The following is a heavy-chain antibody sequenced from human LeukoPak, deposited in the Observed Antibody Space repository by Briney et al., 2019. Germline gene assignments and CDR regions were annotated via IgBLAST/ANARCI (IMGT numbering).Heavy chain of an antibody. CDR1: GGSISSSNYY. Sequence: PSGTLSLTCAVSGGSISSSNYYWGWIRQPPGKGLQWIGSIFYSGHTYYNPSLKSRVTISVDTSKNQFSLTLGSVSATDTAVYYCVSPRGFSYGYFDYWGQGTLVTVSS. V-gene: IGHV4-39*01. CDR2: IFYSGHT. J-gene: IGHJ4*02. CDR3: VSPRGFSYGYFDY. D-gene: IGHD5-18*01.